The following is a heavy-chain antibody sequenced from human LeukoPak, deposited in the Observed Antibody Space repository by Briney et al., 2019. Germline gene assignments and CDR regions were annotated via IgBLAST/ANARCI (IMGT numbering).Heavy chain of an antibody. CDR2: INPSGSST. CDR3: AKRDLGW. J-gene: IGHJ4*02. CDR1: GYTFTSYG. Sequence: ASVKVSCKASGYTFTSYGISWVRQAPGQGLEWMGIINPSGSSTSYAQKFQGRVTMTRDTSTSTVYMELSSLRAEDTAVYYCAKRDLGWWGQGTLVTVSS. V-gene: IGHV1-46*01. D-gene: IGHD4-23*01.